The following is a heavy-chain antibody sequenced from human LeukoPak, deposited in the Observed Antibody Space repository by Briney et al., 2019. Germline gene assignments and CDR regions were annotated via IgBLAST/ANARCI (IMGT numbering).Heavy chain of an antibody. CDR3: SGYSLRFDYYYMDV. D-gene: IGHD5-18*01. Sequence: GGSLRLSCAASGFTFSSDAMSWVRQAPGKGLEWVSAISGSGGSTYYADSVKGRFTISRDNSKNTLYLQMNSLRAEDTAVYYCSGYSLRFDYYYMDVWGKGTTVTVSS. CDR1: GFTFSSDA. CDR2: ISGSGGST. V-gene: IGHV3-23*01. J-gene: IGHJ6*03.